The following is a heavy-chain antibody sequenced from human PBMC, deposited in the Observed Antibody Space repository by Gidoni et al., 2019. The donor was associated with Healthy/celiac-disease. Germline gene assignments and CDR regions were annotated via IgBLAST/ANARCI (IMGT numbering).Heavy chain of an antibody. V-gene: IGHV4-39*01. Sequence: QLQLQESGPGLVKPSETLSLTCTASGGPFSSSSYSWGWIRQPPGKGLEWIGSIYYSGSTYYNPSLKSRVTISVDTSKNQFSLKLSSVTAADTAVYYCASRSNGSGWYYFDYWGQGTLVTVSS. CDR3: ASRSNGSGWYYFDY. CDR2: IYYSGST. J-gene: IGHJ4*02. CDR1: GGPFSSSSYS. D-gene: IGHD6-19*01.